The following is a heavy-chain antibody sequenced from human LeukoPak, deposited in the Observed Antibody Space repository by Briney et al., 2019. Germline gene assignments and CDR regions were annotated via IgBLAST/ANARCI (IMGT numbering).Heavy chain of an antibody. V-gene: IGHV4-34*01. Sequence: PSETLSLTCAVYGGSFSGYYWSWIRQPPGKGLEWIGEINHSGSTNYNPSLKSRVTISVDTSKNQFSLKLSSVTAADTAVYYCAGPYAAGTYYYYYMDVWGKGATVTVSS. CDR1: GGSFSGYY. J-gene: IGHJ6*03. CDR3: AGPYAAGTYYYYYMDV. CDR2: INHSGST. D-gene: IGHD6-13*01.